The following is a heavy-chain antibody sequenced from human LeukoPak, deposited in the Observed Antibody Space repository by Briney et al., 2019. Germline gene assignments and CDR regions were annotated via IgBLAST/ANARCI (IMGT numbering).Heavy chain of an antibody. CDR2: ISSSSSTI. J-gene: IGHJ4*02. Sequence: GGSLRLSCAASGFTFSSYSMNWVRQAPGKGLEWVSYISSSSSTIYYADSVKGRFTIFRDNAKNSLYLQMNSLRAEDTAVYYCARDFPTITSWYYFDSWGQGALVVVSS. D-gene: IGHD2-2*01. CDR3: ARDFPTITSWYYFDS. CDR1: GFTFSSYS. V-gene: IGHV3-48*04.